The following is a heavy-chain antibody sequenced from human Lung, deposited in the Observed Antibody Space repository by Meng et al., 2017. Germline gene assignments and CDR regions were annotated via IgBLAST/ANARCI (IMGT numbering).Heavy chain of an antibody. CDR3: ARGPTTMAHDFDY. J-gene: IGHJ4*02. CDR2: INHSGST. V-gene: IGHV4-34*01. CDR1: GGSFSDYY. D-gene: IGHD4-11*01. Sequence: VRSQQVGPVLLKPSDTLSRTCVVSGGSFSDYYWSWIRQPPGKGLEWIGEINHSGSTNYNPSLESRATISVDTSQNNLSLKLSSVTAADSAVYYCARGPTTMAHDFDYWGQGTLVTVSS.